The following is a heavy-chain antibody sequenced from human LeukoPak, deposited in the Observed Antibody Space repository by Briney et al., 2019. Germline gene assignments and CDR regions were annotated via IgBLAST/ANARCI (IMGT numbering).Heavy chain of an antibody. V-gene: IGHV1-2*02. CDR1: GYTFTGYY. D-gene: IGHD3-22*01. Sequence: ASVKVSCKASGYTFTGYYMHWVRQAPGQGLEWMGWINPNSGGTNYAQKFQGRVTMTRDTSISTAYMELSRLRSDDTAVYYCARGAAFYYDSPRGAFYIWGQGTMVTVSS. CDR3: ARGAAFYYDSPRGAFYI. CDR2: INPNSGGT. J-gene: IGHJ3*02.